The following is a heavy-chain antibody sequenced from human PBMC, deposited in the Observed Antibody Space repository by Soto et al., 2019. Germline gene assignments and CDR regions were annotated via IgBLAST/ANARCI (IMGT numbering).Heavy chain of an antibody. V-gene: IGHV3-30*05. Sequence: QLQLVESGGGVVQPEKSLRLSCEASGFTFSAFDMHWVRQSPGKGLEWVATSSYDGDTKYYANSVKGRFTISRDNSRNSLELHMKRLRAEGTAMYLCTRDWSAVIGTLVALWGQGTMVVLSS. J-gene: IGHJ3*01. CDR3: TRDWSAVIGTLVAL. D-gene: IGHD2-15*01. CDR2: SSYDGDTK. CDR1: GFTFSAFD.